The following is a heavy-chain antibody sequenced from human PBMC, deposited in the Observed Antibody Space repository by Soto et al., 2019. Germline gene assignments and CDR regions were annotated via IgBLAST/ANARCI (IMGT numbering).Heavy chain of an antibody. CDR1: GYTFTSYG. CDR3: ARELRLPRNFDY. CDR2: ISAYNGNT. V-gene: IGHV1-18*01. D-gene: IGHD4-17*01. Sequence: ASVKVSCKASGYTFTSYGISWVRQAPGQGLEWMGWISAYNGNTNYAQKLQGRVTMTTDTFTSTAYMELRSLRSDDTAVYYCARELRLPRNFDYWGQGTLVTVSS. J-gene: IGHJ4*02.